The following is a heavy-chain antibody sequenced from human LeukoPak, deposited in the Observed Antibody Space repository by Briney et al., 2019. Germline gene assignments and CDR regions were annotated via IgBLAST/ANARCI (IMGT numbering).Heavy chain of an antibody. D-gene: IGHD4-23*01. J-gene: IGHJ4*02. CDR3: ARIPTVVTPEYMDY. Sequence: GGSLRLSCAASGFTFSSYAMSWVRQAPGKGLEWVSAISGSGGSTYYADSVKGRFTISRDNSRNTLYLQMNSLRAEDTAVYYCARIPTVVTPEYMDYWGQGTLVTVSS. CDR2: ISGSGGST. V-gene: IGHV3-23*01. CDR1: GFTFSSYA.